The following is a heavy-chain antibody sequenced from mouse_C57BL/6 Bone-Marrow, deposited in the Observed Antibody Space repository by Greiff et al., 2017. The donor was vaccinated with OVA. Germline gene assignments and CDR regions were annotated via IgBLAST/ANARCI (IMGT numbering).Heavy chain of an antibody. J-gene: IGHJ1*03. Sequence: QVQLKQPGAELVKPGASVKLSCKASGYTFTSYWMHWVKQRPGRGLEWIGRIDPNSGGTKYNEKFKSKATLTVDKPSSTAYMQLSNLTSEDSAVYYCARESITTVVAKDWYFDVWGTGTTVTVSS. CDR2: IDPNSGGT. D-gene: IGHD1-1*01. CDR1: GYTFTSYW. CDR3: ARESITTVVAKDWYFDV. V-gene: IGHV1-72*01.